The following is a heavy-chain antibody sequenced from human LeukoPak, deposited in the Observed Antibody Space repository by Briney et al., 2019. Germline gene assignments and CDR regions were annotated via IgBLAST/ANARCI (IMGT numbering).Heavy chain of an antibody. D-gene: IGHD6-13*01. J-gene: IGHJ3*02. Sequence: GASVKVSCKASGGTFSSYAISWVRQAPGQGLEWMGRIIPILGIANYAQKFQGRVTITADKSTSTAYMELSSLRSEDTAVYYCARGSIAAAKNYAFDIWGQGTMVTVSS. V-gene: IGHV1-69*04. CDR2: IIPILGIA. CDR1: GGTFSSYA. CDR3: ARGSIAAAKNYAFDI.